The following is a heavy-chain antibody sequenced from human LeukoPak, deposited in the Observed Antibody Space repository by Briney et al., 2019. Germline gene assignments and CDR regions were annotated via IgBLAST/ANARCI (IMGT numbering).Heavy chain of an antibody. Sequence: PGGSLRLYCAASGFTFSSYGMHWVRQAPGKGLEWVAVISYDGSNKYYADSVKGRFTISRDNSKNTLYLQMNSLRAEDTAVYYCAKDSPGLWFGESLGSYYFDYWGQGTLVTVSS. D-gene: IGHD3-10*01. CDR3: AKDSPGLWFGESLGSYYFDY. CDR2: ISYDGSNK. CDR1: GFTFSSYG. J-gene: IGHJ4*02. V-gene: IGHV3-30*18.